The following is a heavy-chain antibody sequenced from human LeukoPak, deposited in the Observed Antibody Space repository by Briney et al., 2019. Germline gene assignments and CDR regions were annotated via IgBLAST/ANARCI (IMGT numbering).Heavy chain of an antibody. D-gene: IGHD3-10*01. CDR1: GYTFTSYA. J-gene: IGHJ4*02. V-gene: IGHV1-3*03. CDR2: INAGNGNT. Sequence: ASVKVSCKASGYTFTSYAMHWVRQAPGQRLEWMGWINAGNGNTKYSQESQGRVTITRDTSASTAYMELSSLRFEDTAVYYCARGRFGLLWFGELERWGQGTLVTVSS. CDR3: ARGRFGLLWFGELER.